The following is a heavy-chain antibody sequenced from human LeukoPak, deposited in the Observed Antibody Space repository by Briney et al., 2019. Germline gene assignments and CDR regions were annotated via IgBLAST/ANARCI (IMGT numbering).Heavy chain of an antibody. CDR2: IKQDGSEK. CDR3: ARETYGSGSYFYY. Sequence: GGSLRLSCAASGFTFSSYWMSWVRQAPGKGLEWVANIKQDGSEKYYVDSVKGRFTISRDNAKNSLYLQMNSLRAEDTAVYYCARETYGSGSYFYYWGQGTLVTVSS. CDR1: GFTFSSYW. D-gene: IGHD3-10*01. V-gene: IGHV3-7*03. J-gene: IGHJ4*02.